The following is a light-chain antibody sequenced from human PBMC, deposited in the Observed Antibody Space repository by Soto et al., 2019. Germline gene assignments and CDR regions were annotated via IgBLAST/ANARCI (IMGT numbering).Light chain of an antibody. Sequence: DIVMTQSPDSLAVSLGERATINCKSSQSVLYSPNNKNYLAWYQHTPGQPPKMLIYWASIRESGVPDRFSGSGSGTDFTLTISSLQSEDVAVYYCQQYYTNSWSFGQGTKVEIK. CDR3: QQYYTNSWS. CDR2: WAS. J-gene: IGKJ1*01. CDR1: QSVLYSPNNKNY. V-gene: IGKV4-1*01.